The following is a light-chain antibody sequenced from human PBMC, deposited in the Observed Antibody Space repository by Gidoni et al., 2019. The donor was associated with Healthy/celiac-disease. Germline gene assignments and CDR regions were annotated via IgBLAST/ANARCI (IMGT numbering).Light chain of an antibody. CDR1: SSNIGSNT. J-gene: IGLJ2*01. CDR3: AAWDDSLNVV. V-gene: IGLV1-44*01. Sequence: PGQRVTIPCSGSSSNIGSNTVNWYQQLPGTAPKLLIYSNNQRPSGVPDRFSGSKSGTSASLAISGLQSEDEADYYCAAWDDSLNVVFGGGTKLTVL. CDR2: SNN.